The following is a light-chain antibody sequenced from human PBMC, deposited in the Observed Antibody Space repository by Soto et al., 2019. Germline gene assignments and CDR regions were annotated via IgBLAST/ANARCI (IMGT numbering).Light chain of an antibody. CDR3: QQRSNLPRT. V-gene: IGKV3-11*01. J-gene: IGKJ1*01. Sequence: EIVLTQSPSTLSLSPGERATLSCRASQSVSSYLAWFQQKPGQAPRLLIYDASNRATGIPARFSGSGSGTDFALTISSLELEDFAVYYCQQRSNLPRTFGYGT. CDR1: QSVSSY. CDR2: DAS.